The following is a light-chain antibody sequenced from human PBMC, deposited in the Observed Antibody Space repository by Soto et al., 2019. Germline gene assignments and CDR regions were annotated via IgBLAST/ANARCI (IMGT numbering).Light chain of an antibody. CDR1: QSISIS. CDR3: QQTYTTPEIN. J-gene: IGKJ5*01. CDR2: GAS. Sequence: DIQMTQSPSALSAPVGDRVTITCRASQSISISLNWYQLKPGKAPNLLMYGASYLKSGVPTRFSGSGSGTDFTLTIRSLQPEDFATYYCQQTYTTPEINCGQGTRREIK. V-gene: IGKV1-39*01.